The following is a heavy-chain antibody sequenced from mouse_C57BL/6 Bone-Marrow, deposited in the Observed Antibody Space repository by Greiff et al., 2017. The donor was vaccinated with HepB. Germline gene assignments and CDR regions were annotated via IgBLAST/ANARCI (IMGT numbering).Heavy chain of an antibody. J-gene: IGHJ3*01. CDR2: INPSSGYT. D-gene: IGHD2-3*01. CDR3: AKYGGYYRAWFAY. Sequence: QVQLKQSGAELAKPGASVKLSCKASGYTFTSYWMHWVKQRPGQGLEWIGYINPSSGYTKYNQKFKDKATLTTDKSSSTAYMQLSSLTYEDSAVYYCAKYGGYYRAWFAYWGQGTLVTVSA. CDR1: GYTFTSYW. V-gene: IGHV1-7*01.